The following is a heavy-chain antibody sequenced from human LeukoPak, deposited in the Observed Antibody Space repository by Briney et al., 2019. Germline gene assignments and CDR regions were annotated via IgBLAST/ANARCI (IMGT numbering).Heavy chain of an antibody. D-gene: IGHD1-26*01. CDR2: IWYDGTNK. J-gene: IGHJ3*02. CDR3: ARDRGSYSPKGGLDI. Sequence: ESGGSLRLSCAASGFTFSAYGIHWVRQPPGKGLVWVAVIWYDGTNKYYVDSVQGRFTISRDNSKNTLYLQMNSLRAEDTAVYYCARDRGSYSPKGGLDIWGQGTMVTVSS. V-gene: IGHV3-33*08. CDR1: GFTFSAYG.